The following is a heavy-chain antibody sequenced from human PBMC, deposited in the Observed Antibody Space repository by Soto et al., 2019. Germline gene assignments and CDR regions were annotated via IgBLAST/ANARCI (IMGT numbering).Heavy chain of an antibody. CDR3: ARSPGIPIWLNDYYYGMDV. Sequence: SETLSLTCTVSGGSISSYYWSWIRQPPGKGLEWIGYIYYSGSTNYNPSLKSRVTISVDTSKNQFSLKLSSVTAADTAVYYCARSPGIPIWLNDYYYGMDVWGQGTTLTVSS. J-gene: IGHJ6*02. D-gene: IGHD5-18*01. CDR1: GGSISSYY. V-gene: IGHV4-59*01. CDR2: IYYSGST.